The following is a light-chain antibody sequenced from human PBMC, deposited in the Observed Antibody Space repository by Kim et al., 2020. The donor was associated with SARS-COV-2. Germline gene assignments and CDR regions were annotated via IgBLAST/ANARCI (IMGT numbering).Light chain of an antibody. CDR2: KAS. CDR3: RQHNDYPLTS. Sequence: DIQLTQSPSTLSSSVGDRVTIPCRASQSISSWLAWYQQKPGKAPKLLIYKASTLESGVPSRFSGSGSGTEFTLTISSLQPDDFATYYCRQHNDYPLTSFGG. CDR1: QSISSW. J-gene: IGKJ4*01. V-gene: IGKV1-5*03.